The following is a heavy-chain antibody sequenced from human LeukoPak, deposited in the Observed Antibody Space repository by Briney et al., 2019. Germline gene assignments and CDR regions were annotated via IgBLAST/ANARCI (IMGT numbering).Heavy chain of an antibody. V-gene: IGHV3-15*01. CDR1: GFTFSSYS. CDR2: INYKTNGGTA. Sequence: GGSPRLSCAASGFTFSSYSMNWVRQAPGKGLEWVGRINYKTNGGTADYAAPVKGRFTISRDDSKDTLYLQMNSLRAEDTAVYYCASFGTAAEIYYMDVWGKGTTVTVSS. J-gene: IGHJ6*03. D-gene: IGHD1/OR15-1a*01. CDR3: ASFGTAAEIYYMDV.